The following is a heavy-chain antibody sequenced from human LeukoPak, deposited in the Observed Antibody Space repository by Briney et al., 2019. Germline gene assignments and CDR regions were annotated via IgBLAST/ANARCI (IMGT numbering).Heavy chain of an antibody. J-gene: IGHJ4*02. CDR2: ISYDGSNK. D-gene: IGHD6-19*01. CDR1: GFTFSSYA. Sequence: QSGGSLRLSCAASGFTFSSYAMHWVRQAPGKGLEWVAVISYDGSNKYYADSVKGRFTISRDNSKNTLYLQMNSLRAEDTAVYYCARRAVGAVADWGQGTLVNVSS. CDR3: ARRAVGAVAD. V-gene: IGHV3-30*04.